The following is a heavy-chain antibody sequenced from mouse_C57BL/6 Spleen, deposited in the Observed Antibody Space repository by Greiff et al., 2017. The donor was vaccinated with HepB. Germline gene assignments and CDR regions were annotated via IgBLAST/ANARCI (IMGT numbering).Heavy chain of an antibody. CDR3: AREGIITTVVADWYFDV. D-gene: IGHD1-1*01. CDR2: INPNNGGT. J-gene: IGHJ1*03. Sequence: VQLQQSGPELVKPGASVKISCKASGYTFTDYYMNWVKQSHGKSLEWIGDINPNNGGTSYNQKFKGKATLTVDKSSSTAYMELRSLTSEDSAVYYCAREGIITTVVADWYFDVWGTGTTVTVSS. CDR1: GYTFTDYY. V-gene: IGHV1-26*01.